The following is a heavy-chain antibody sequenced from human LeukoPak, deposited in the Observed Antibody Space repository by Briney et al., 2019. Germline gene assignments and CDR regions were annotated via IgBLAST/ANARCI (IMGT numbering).Heavy chain of an antibody. Sequence: GGSLRLSCAASGFTFGSYDMHWVRQVTGKGLEWVSGIGTAGDTYYSGSVKGRFTMSRENAKNSLYLQMNSLRAGDTAVYYCARAMVRGVIIGAYDIWGQGTVVTVSS. CDR2: IGTAGDT. D-gene: IGHD3-10*01. CDR1: GFTFGSYD. J-gene: IGHJ3*02. CDR3: ARAMVRGVIIGAYDI. V-gene: IGHV3-13*01.